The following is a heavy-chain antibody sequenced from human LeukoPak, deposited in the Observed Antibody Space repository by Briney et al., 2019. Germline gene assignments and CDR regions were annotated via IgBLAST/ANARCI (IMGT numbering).Heavy chain of an antibody. CDR2: VYHSGST. CDR3: VRAPLSMVRGRASYFDY. V-gene: IGHV4-38-2*01. CDR1: DYSISSGFQ. D-gene: IGHD3-10*01. J-gene: IGHJ4*02. Sequence: SETLSLTCAVSDYSISSGFQWGWIRQPPGKGLEWIGSVYHSGSTYDNPSLRSRVTISVDTSKNQFSLKLSSVTAADTAVYYCVRAPLSMVRGRASYFDYWGQGTLVTVPS.